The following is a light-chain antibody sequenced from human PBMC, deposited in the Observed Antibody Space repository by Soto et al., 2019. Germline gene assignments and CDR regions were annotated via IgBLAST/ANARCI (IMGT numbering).Light chain of an antibody. Sequence: EIVLTQSPGTLSLSPGERATLSCRASQSVSSSFLAWYQQKPGQAPRHLIYGASSRATGIPDRCSGSGSGTDFTLTISRLEPEDVAVYYCQQYGSSPLTFGGGTKVEIK. CDR1: QSVSSSF. CDR3: QQYGSSPLT. CDR2: GAS. V-gene: IGKV3-20*01. J-gene: IGKJ4*01.